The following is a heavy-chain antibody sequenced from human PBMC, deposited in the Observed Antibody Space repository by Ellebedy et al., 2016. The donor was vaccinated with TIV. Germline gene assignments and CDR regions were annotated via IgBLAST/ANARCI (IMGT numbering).Heavy chain of an antibody. Sequence: MPSETLSLTCTVSSGSLYNYYCICIRQPHRQGLEWIGYFYHTGSTNYNTSLRSRVTLAVDTPKNEFSLKLSSVTTADPAIYYCERDGVEDNFDYWGQGLLVTVSS. CDR3: ERDGVEDNFDY. CDR1: SGSLYNYY. J-gene: IGHJ4*02. CDR2: FYHTGST. D-gene: IGHD3-10*01. V-gene: IGHV4-59*01.